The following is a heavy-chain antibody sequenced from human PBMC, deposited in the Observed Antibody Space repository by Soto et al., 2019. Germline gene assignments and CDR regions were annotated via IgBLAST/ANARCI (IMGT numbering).Heavy chain of an antibody. CDR3: ARVWGGGFGDV. J-gene: IGHJ6*02. V-gene: IGHV3-74*01. CDR2: ITSDGSST. CDR1: GFTFSSYY. Sequence: EVQLVESGGGLVQPGGSLRLSCAASGFTFSSYYMNWVRQAPGKGLVWVARITSDGSSTTYADSVKGRFTSSRGNAKNTRYRQRNSLRAADTAVYSWARVWGGGFGDVWGQGTTVTVSS. D-gene: IGHD3-10*01.